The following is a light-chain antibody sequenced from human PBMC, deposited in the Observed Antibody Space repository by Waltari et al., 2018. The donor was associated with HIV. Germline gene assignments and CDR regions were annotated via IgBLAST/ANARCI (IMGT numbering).Light chain of an antibody. CDR2: KDN. CDR1: QLGDKF. V-gene: IGLV3-1*01. CDR3: AAWDGSLRGLV. Sequence: SYELTQPPSVSVSPGQTASITCSGDQLGDKFVCWYQQRPGQSPVLVIYKDNQRPSGVPDRFSASKSGTSASLAISGLRSEDEADYYCAAWDGSLRGLVFGGGTKLTVL. J-gene: IGLJ2*01.